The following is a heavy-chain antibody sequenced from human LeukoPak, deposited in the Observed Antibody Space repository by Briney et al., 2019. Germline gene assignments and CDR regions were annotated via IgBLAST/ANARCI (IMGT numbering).Heavy chain of an antibody. CDR1: GGSISSYY. CDR3: ATIHYEYYYYMDV. V-gene: IGHV4-4*07. J-gene: IGHJ6*03. CDR2: IYTSGST. Sequence: PSETLSLTCTVSGGSISSYYWSWIRQPAGKGLEWIGRIYTSGSTNYNPSLKSRVTMSVDTSRNQFSLKLSSVTAADTAVYYCATIHYEYYYYMDVWGKGTTVTVSS.